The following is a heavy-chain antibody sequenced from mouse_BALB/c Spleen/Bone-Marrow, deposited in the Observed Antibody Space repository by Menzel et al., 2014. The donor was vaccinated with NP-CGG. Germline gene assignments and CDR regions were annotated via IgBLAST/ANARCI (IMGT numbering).Heavy chain of an antibody. J-gene: IGHJ2*01. CDR2: IYPGDGGT. D-gene: IGHD2-3*01. CDR1: GYTFXSYW. Sequence: QVQLQQSGAELARPGASVKLSCKASGYTFXSYWMHWVKQRPGQGLEWIGAIYPGDGGTRYTQKFKGKATLTADKSSSTAYMQLSSLASEDSAVYYCARWRYYFDYWGQGTTLTVSS. CDR3: ARWRYYFDY. V-gene: IGHV1-87*01.